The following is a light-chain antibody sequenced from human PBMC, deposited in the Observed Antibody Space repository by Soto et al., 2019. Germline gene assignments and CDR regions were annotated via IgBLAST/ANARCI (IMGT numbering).Light chain of an antibody. J-gene: IGKJ2*01. CDR3: QQRDDLYT. Sequence: EIVLTQSPGTLSLSPGERATLSCRASQTVSSSQLAWYQQKPGQAPRLLIYGASSRASGIPDRFGGSGSGTDFTLTITGLQPEDFAVYFCQQRDDLYTFGQGTKLQIK. CDR2: GAS. CDR1: QTVSSSQ. V-gene: IGKV3-20*01.